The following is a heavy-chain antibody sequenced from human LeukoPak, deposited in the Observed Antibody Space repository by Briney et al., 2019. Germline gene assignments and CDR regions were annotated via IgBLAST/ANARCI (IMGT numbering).Heavy chain of an antibody. Sequence: GGSLRLSCAASGFTFSSYWMSWVRQAPGKGLEWVANIKQDGSEKYYVDSVKSRFTISRDNAKNSLYLQMNSLRAEDTAVYYCAREVQVWTYYDILTGYPHYYYGMDVWGQGTTVTVSS. CDR3: AREVQVWTYYDILTGYPHYYYGMDV. CDR1: GFTFSSYW. V-gene: IGHV3-7*01. CDR2: IKQDGSEK. J-gene: IGHJ6*02. D-gene: IGHD3-9*01.